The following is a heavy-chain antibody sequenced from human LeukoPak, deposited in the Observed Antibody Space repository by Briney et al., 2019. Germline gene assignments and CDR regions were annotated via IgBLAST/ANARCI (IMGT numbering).Heavy chain of an antibody. CDR3: ARGRYNWKGEGENWFDP. CDR1: GFTFSSYG. CDR2: ISYDGSNK. J-gene: IGHJ5*02. D-gene: IGHD1-20*01. Sequence: GGSLRLSCAASGFTFSSYGMHWVRQAPGKGLEWVAVISYDGSNKYYADSVKGRLTISRDNAKNSLYLQMNSRRAEDTALYYCARGRYNWKGEGENWFDPWGQGTLVTVSS. V-gene: IGHV3-30*03.